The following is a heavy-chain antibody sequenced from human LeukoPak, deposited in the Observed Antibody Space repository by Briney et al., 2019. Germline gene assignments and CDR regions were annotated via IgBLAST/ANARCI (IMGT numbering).Heavy chain of an antibody. CDR2: INHSGST. V-gene: IGHV4-34*01. Sequence: TSETLSLTCAVYGGSFSGYYWSWIRQPPGKGLEWIGEINHSGSTNYNPSLKSRVTISVDTSKNQFSLKLSSVTAADTAVYYCARSGPFWSGYYFGSPASRHFDYWGQGTLVTVSS. D-gene: IGHD3-3*01. J-gene: IGHJ4*02. CDR3: ARSGPFWSGYYFGSPASRHFDY. CDR1: GGSFSGYY.